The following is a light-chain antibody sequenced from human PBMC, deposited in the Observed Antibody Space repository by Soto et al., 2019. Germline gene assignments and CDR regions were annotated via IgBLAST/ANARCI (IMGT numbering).Light chain of an antibody. J-gene: IGKJ5*01. CDR1: QTIIHNY. V-gene: IGKV3-20*01. CDR2: GAS. Sequence: EIVLTQSPYTLSASAGDTATLSCRASQTIIHNYLSWHHQKPGQTPTLLVYGASSSATGIPDRFSGSGSGTDFTLTIIRLEPEDFTVYYCHQHGTSPITFGQGTRLEIK. CDR3: HQHGTSPIT.